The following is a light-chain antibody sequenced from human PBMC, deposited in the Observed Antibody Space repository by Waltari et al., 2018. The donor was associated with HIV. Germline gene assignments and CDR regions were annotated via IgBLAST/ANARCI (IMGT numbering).Light chain of an antibody. CDR1: QGITSY. CDR3: QQLNSHLRT. Sequence: DIQLTQSPSFLSTSVGDRVTITCRASQGITSYLAWYQQKPGKAPKLLIYAASTVQSGVPSRFSGSGSGTEFPLTISSLQPEDFATYYCQQLNSHLRTFGQGTRLEIK. CDR2: AAS. J-gene: IGKJ5*01. V-gene: IGKV1-9*01.